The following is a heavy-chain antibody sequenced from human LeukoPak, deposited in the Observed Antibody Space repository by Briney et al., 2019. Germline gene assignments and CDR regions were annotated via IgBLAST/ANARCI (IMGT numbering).Heavy chain of an antibody. CDR2: IWYDGSNK. Sequence: LTGGSLRLSCAASGFTFSSYGMHWVRQAPGKGLEWVAVIWYDGSNKYYADSVKGRFTISRDNSKNTLYLQMNSLRAEDTAVYYCVFYDFPSDYWGQGTLVTVSS. D-gene: IGHD3/OR15-3a*01. V-gene: IGHV3-33*01. J-gene: IGHJ4*02. CDR1: GFTFSSYG. CDR3: VFYDFPSDY.